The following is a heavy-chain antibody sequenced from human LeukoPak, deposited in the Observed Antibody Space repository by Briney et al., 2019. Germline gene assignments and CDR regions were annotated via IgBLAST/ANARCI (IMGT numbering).Heavy chain of an antibody. J-gene: IGHJ4*02. CDR2: ISWDGGST. CDR3: AKDMKNYYGSGSYYGGFDY. D-gene: IGHD3-10*01. CDR1: GFTFDDYA. V-gene: IGHV3-43D*03. Sequence: PGGSLRLSCAASGFTFDDYAMHWVRQAPGKGLEWVSLISWDGGSTYYADSVKGRFTISRDNSKNSLYLQMNSLRAEDTALYYCAKDMKNYYGSGSYYGGFDYWGQGTLVTVSS.